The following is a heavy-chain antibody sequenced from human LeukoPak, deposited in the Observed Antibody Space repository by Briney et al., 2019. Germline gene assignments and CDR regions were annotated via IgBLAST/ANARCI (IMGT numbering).Heavy chain of an antibody. CDR2: IIPIFGTA. V-gene: IGHV1-69*13. CDR3: ASPYYYDSSGYYPGGLDI. CDR1: GGTFSSYA. J-gene: IGHJ3*02. Sequence: ASVKVSCKASGGTFSSYAISWVRQAPGQGLEWMGGIIPIFGTANYAQKFQGRVTITADESTSTAYMELSSLRSEDTAVYYCASPYYYDSSGYYPGGLDIWGQGTMVTVSS. D-gene: IGHD3-22*01.